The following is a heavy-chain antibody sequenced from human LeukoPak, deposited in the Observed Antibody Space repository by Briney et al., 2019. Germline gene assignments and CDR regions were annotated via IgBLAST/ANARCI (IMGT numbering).Heavy chain of an antibody. D-gene: IGHD1-26*01. CDR3: ARDWRRGSGSYWTPKPDYFFYHGMDV. Sequence: GGSLRLSCAGSGFSLSDYWMSWVRQAPGKGLEWVANIKEDGREKNYVDSVKGRFSISRDNSKNSLYLQMNSLRAEDTGVYYCARDWRRGSGSYWTPKPDYFFYHGMDVWGQGTTVTVSS. CDR1: GFSLSDYW. V-gene: IGHV3-7*01. CDR2: IKEDGREK. J-gene: IGHJ6*02.